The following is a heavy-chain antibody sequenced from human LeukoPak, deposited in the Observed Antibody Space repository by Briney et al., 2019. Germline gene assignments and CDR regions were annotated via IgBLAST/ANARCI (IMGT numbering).Heavy chain of an antibody. D-gene: IGHD2-21*02. CDR3: VRDSPKTAGTYNWFDT. CDR2: IVWNGGST. CDR1: GFTFDDYG. Sequence: GGSLRLSCAASGFTFDDYGMDWVRQAPGKGLEWVSGIVWNGGSTNYADSVKGRFTISRDNAKNSLYLQMNSLRVEDTAFHYCVRDSPKTAGTYNWFDTWGRGTLVTVSS. J-gene: IGHJ5*02. V-gene: IGHV3-20*04.